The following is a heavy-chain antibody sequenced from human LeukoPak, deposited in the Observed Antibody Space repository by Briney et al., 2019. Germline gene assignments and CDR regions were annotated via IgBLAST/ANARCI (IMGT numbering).Heavy chain of an antibody. CDR3: AREKFDS. J-gene: IGHJ5*01. CDR2: VSYEGTIK. Sequence: PGGSLRLSCAASGFAFSNFAMHWVRQAPGKGLEWVAVVSYEGTIKYYTDSAKGQFTISRDNSNNIISLQMNNLTTEDTATYYCAREKFDSWGQGTLVTVSP. V-gene: IGHV3-30*14. CDR1: GFAFSNFA.